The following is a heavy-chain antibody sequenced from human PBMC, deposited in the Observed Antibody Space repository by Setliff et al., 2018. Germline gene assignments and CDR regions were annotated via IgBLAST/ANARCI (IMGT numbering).Heavy chain of an antibody. CDR2: IIPIFGTA. D-gene: IGHD2-2*01. CDR3: ARLGYCSSTSCLANYYYYMDV. V-gene: IGHV1-69*13. CDR1: GGTFSSYA. J-gene: IGHJ6*03. Sequence: SVKVSCKASGGTFSSYAISWVRQAPGQGLEWMGGIIPIFGTANYAQKFQGRVTITAEESTSTAYMELSSLRSEDTAVYYCARLGYCSSTSCLANYYYYMDVWGKGTTVTVSS.